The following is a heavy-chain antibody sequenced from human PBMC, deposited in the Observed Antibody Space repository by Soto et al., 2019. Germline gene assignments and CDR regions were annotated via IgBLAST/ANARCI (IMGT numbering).Heavy chain of an antibody. J-gene: IGHJ5*02. Sequence: SETLSLTCTVSGDSISSGVHYWSWIRQHPXKGLEWIGYIYYSGTTYYNPSLKSRVTISVDTSENQFSLKLYSVTAADEAVYYCARAPYYYGSSAYMFDPWGQGTLVTVSS. CDR3: ARAPYYYGSSAYMFDP. D-gene: IGHD3-22*01. CDR1: GDSISSGVHY. V-gene: IGHV4-31*03. CDR2: IYYSGTT.